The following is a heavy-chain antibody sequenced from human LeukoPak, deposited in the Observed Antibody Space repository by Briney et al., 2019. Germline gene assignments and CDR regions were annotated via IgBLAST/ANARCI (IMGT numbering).Heavy chain of an antibody. CDR1: GFTFSSYW. CDR2: INADGSST. Sequence: GGSLRLSCAASGFTFSSYWMHWVRQAPGKGLVWVSRINADGSSTNYADSVKGRFTISRDNAKNTLYLQMNSLRAEDTAVYYCASLNGWFDPWGQGTLVTVSS. J-gene: IGHJ5*02. CDR3: ASLNGWFDP. V-gene: IGHV3-74*01. D-gene: IGHD2-8*01.